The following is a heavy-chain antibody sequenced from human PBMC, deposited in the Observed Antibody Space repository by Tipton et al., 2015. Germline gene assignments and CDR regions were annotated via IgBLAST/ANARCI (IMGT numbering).Heavy chain of an antibody. J-gene: IGHJ3*02. Sequence: SLRLSCAASGFTFSDYYMSWIRQAPGKGLEWVSYINSRSSTIYYADSVKGRFTISRDNAKNSLYLQMNSLRAEDTAVYYCARAESHGFKMCGQGTMVTVSS. CDR2: INSRSSTI. CDR3: ARAESHGFKM. V-gene: IGHV3-11*01. CDR1: GFTFSDYY.